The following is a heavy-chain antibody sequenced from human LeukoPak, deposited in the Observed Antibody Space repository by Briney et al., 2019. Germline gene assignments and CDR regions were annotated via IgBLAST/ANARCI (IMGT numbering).Heavy chain of an antibody. CDR1: GFTFSGSA. D-gene: IGHD3-3*01. Sequence: GGSLRLSCAASGFTFSGSAMHWVRQASGKGLEWVGRIRSKANSYATAYAASVKGRFTISRDDSKNTAYLQMNSLKTEDTAVYYCTRPGRSGDYWGQGTLVTVSS. CDR2: IRSKANSYAT. V-gene: IGHV3-73*01. CDR3: TRPGRSGDY. J-gene: IGHJ4*02.